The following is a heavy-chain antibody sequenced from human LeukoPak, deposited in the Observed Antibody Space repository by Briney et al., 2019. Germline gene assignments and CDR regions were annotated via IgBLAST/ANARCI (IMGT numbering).Heavy chain of an antibody. D-gene: IGHD3-22*01. V-gene: IGHV4-59*01. CDR3: ARDSGSSGYLHIPLLPTNAFDI. Sequence: SETLSLTCTVSGGSISSYYWSWIRQPPGKGLEWIGYIYYSGSTNYNPSLKSRVTISVDTSKNQFSLKLSSVTAADTAVYYCARDSGSSGYLHIPLLPTNAFDIWGQGTMVTVSS. CDR2: IYYSGST. J-gene: IGHJ3*02. CDR1: GGSISSYY.